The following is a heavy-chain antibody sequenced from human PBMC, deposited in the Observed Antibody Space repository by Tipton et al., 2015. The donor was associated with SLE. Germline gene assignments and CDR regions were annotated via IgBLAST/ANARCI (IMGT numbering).Heavy chain of an antibody. CDR3: AERYDTFEI. D-gene: IGHD1-1*01. J-gene: IGHJ3*02. Sequence: QVQLVQSGVEVKKPGASVKVSCKASGYTFTSYAISWVRQAPGQGLEWVGWINPYTGNTDYAQKVQGRVTMTTDTSRSTAYLDLRSLRPDDTAVYYCAERYDTFEIWGQGTMVSVSS. V-gene: IGHV1-18*01. CDR1: GYTFTSYA. CDR2: INPYTGNT.